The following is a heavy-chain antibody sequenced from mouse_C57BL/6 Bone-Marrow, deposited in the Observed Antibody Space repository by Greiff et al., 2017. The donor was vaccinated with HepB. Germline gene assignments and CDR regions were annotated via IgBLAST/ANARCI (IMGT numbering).Heavy chain of an antibody. D-gene: IGHD2-4*01. V-gene: IGHV1-81*01. CDR1: GYTFTSYG. CDR3: ARAYYDYGWFAY. CDR2: IYPRSGNT. Sequence: VKLVEYGAELARPGASVKLSCKASGYTFTSYGISWVKQRTGQGLEWIGEIYPRSGNTYYNEKFKGKATLTADKSSSTAYMELRSLTSEDSAVYFCARAYYDYGWFAYWGQGTLVTVSA. J-gene: IGHJ3*01.